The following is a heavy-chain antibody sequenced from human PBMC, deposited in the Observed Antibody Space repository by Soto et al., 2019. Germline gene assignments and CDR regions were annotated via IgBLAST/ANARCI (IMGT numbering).Heavy chain of an antibody. CDR2: VYCSGIX. Sequence: SETRSRTCTISCDSISTTTYYWAWIRQPPGKWLEWIGSVYCSGIXXYSPSLKXXVTICVETSKXRFSLXRTSVTAADTAVYYCARHLSESGFDLNYWSQGTLVX. J-gene: IGHJ4*02. CDR1: CDSISTTTYY. D-gene: IGHD5-12*01. CDR3: ARHLSESGFDLNY. V-gene: IGHV4-39*01.